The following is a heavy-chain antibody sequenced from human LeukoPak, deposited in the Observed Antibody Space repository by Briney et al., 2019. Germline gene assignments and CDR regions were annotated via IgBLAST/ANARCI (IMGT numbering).Heavy chain of an antibody. V-gene: IGHV3-48*03. CDR1: GFTFRSYE. CDR3: ATYYDSAGFDFDY. J-gene: IGHJ4*02. Sequence: GGSLRLSCAASGFTFRSYEMNWVRQAPGKGLEWVSYISSSGSTMYYADSVKGRFTISRDNAKNSLYLQMNSLRAEDTAVYYSATYYDSAGFDFDYWGQGTLVTVSS. CDR2: ISSSGSTM. D-gene: IGHD3-22*01.